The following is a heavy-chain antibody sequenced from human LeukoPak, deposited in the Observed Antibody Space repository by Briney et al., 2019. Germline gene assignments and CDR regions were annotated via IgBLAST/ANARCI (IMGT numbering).Heavy chain of an antibody. Sequence: PSQTLSLICTVSGGSISSGDYYWSWIRQPPGKGLDRIGYIYYSGSTYYNPSLKNRVTISVDTSKNQFSLKLSSVTAADTAVYYCARDRYYYDSSGYHGAYFDYWGQGTLVTVSS. CDR1: GGSISSGDYY. V-gene: IGHV4-30-4*08. J-gene: IGHJ4*02. D-gene: IGHD3-22*01. CDR3: ARDRYYYDSSGYHGAYFDY. CDR2: IYYSGST.